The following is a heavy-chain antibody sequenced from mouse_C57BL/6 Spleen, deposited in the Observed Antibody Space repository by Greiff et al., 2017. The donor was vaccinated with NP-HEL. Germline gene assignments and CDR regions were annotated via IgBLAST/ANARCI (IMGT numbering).Heavy chain of an antibody. CDR3: ARYQGDYEGFAY. J-gene: IGHJ3*01. CDR2: IRNKANGYTT. Sequence: EVKLVESGGGLVQPGGSLSLSCAASGFTFTDYYMSWVRQPPGKALEWLGFIRNKANGYTTEYSASVKGRFTISRDNSQSILYLQMNALRAEDSATYYCARYQGDYEGFAYWGQGTLVTVSA. V-gene: IGHV7-3*01. CDR1: GFTFTDYY. D-gene: IGHD2-4*01.